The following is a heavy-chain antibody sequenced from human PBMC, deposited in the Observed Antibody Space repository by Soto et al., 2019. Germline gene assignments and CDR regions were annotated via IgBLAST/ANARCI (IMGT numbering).Heavy chain of an antibody. CDR1: GFTFSTYG. J-gene: IGHJ4*02. CDR3: TKEGGRLGTSSSSRFDF. Sequence: QVQLVESGGGLVQPGRSLRLSCAASGFTFSTYGMHWVRQAPGKGLEWVAVVSNEGSVTYYADSVKGRFTISRDNFKNTGSLQMHRMSAEDTAVYFCTKEGGRLGTSSSSRFDFWGQGIRVTVS. V-gene: IGHV3-30*18. D-gene: IGHD1-7*01. CDR2: VSNEGSVT.